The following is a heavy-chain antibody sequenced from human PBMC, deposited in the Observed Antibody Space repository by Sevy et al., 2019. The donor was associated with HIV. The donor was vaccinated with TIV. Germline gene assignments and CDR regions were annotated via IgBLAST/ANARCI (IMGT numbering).Heavy chain of an antibody. D-gene: IGHD2-2*01. J-gene: IGHJ6*02. CDR2: ISSNGGST. V-gene: IGHV3-64D*06. CDR1: GFTFSSYA. Sequence: GGSLRLSCSASGFTFSSYAMHWVRQAPGKGLEYVSAISSNGGSTYYADSVKGRFTISRDNSKNTLYLQMSSLRAEDTSLYYCVKVGSNCGGASCYVGIYYYYGMDVWGQGTTVTVSS. CDR3: VKVGSNCGGASCYVGIYYYYGMDV.